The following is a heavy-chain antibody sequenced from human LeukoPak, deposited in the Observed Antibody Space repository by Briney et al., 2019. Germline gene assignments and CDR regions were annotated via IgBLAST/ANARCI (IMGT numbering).Heavy chain of an antibody. V-gene: IGHV1-8*01. Sequence: GASVKVSCKASGYTFTSYDINWVRQATGQGLEWMGWMNPNSGNTGYAQKFQGRVTMTRNTSISTAYMELSSLRSEDTAVYYCAQLYGDHPYYYYGMDVWGQGTTVTVSS. CDR2: MNPNSGNT. CDR3: AQLYGDHPYYYYGMDV. D-gene: IGHD4-17*01. J-gene: IGHJ6*02. CDR1: GYTFTSYD.